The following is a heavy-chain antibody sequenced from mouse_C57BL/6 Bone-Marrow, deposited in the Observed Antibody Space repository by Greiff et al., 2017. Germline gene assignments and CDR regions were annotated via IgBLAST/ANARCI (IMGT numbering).Heavy chain of an antibody. CDR1: GYSITSAY. CDR2: ISYSGST. V-gene: IGHV3-8*01. D-gene: IGHD1-2*01. CDR3: ARGSYGRYFDV. Sequence: DVKLQESGPGLAKPSQTLSLTCSVTGYSITSAYWNWIRKFPGNKLEYMGYISYSGSTYYNPSLKSRISITRDTSKNQYYLQLNSVTTEDTATYYCARGSYGRYFDVWGTGTTVTVSS. J-gene: IGHJ1*03.